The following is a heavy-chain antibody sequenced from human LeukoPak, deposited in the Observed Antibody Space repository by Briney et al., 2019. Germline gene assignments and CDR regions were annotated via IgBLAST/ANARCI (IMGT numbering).Heavy chain of an antibody. CDR2: ISYDGSNK. CDR1: GFTFSSYA. V-gene: IGHV3-30*04. Sequence: GGSLRLSCAASGFTFSSYAMHWVRQAPGKGLEWVAVISYDGSNKYYADSVKGRFTISRDTAKNSLYLQMNSLRAEDTAVYYCARDSMMGLDCFDYWGQGTLVTVSS. D-gene: IGHD6-19*01. CDR3: ARDSMMGLDCFDY. J-gene: IGHJ4*02.